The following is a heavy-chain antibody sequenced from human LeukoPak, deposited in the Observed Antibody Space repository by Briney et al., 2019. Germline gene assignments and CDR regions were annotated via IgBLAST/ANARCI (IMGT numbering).Heavy chain of an antibody. CDR1: GFTFGSYA. V-gene: IGHV3-23*01. CDR2: INGRGGST. D-gene: IGHD3-22*01. J-gene: IGHJ4*02. Sequence: PGGSLRLSCVASGFTFGSYAMSWVRQAPGKGLEWVSTINGRGGSTYYADSVKGRFTISRDNSKNTLSLQMNSLRAEDTAVYYCAKVYYDSSGYYSLFDYWGQGTLVTVSS. CDR3: AKVYYDSSGYYSLFDY.